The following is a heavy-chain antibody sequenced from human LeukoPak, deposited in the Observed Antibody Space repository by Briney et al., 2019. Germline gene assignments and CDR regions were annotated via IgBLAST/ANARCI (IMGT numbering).Heavy chain of an antibody. CDR1: GGSISGHY. D-gene: IGHD2-15*01. Sequence: SETLSLTCSVSGGSISGHYWSWIRQPPGKGLEWIAYIYNSEAPNYNPSLNARVTMSLDMSKNQFSLRLSSVTAADTAVYYCARHGCSGGSCYVGWGQGTLVTVSS. CDR2: IYNSEAP. V-gene: IGHV4-59*08. CDR3: ARHGCSGGSCYVG. J-gene: IGHJ4*02.